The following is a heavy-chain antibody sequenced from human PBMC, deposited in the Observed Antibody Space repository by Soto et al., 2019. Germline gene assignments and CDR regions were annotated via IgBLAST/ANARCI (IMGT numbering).Heavy chain of an antibody. CDR1: GFVFSDYA. V-gene: IGHV3-23*01. Sequence: EVQLLDSGGGWVQPGGSLRLSCVASGFVFSDYAMSWVRQAPGKGLEWVSAISADGSDTYYADSVKGRFTVSRVNSKNTLYLQMNTLRAEDTAIYYCASVPIWCGSSSCYTEGFDSWGQGTLVTVSS. CDR3: ASVPIWCGSSSCYTEGFDS. D-gene: IGHD2-2*01. J-gene: IGHJ4*02. CDR2: ISADGSDT.